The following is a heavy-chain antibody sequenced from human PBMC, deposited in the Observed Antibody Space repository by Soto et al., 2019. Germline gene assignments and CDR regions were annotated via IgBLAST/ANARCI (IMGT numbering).Heavy chain of an antibody. CDR1: GFTFYNSW. D-gene: IGHD2-15*01. V-gene: IGHV3-15*07. CDR2: IKRNSDGGRT. CDR3: TTGSVEGV. Sequence: EVQLVESGGGLVKPGGSLRLSCAASGFTFYNSWMNWVRQAPGKGLEWVGRIKRNSDGGRTDYAAPVKGRFTISRDDSENRLYLQMNSLKTEDTAVYDCTTGSVEGVWGQGNTVSVSS. J-gene: IGHJ6*02.